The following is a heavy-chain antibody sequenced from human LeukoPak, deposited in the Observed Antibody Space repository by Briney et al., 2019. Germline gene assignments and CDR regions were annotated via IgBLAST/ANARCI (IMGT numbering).Heavy chain of an antibody. CDR3: VRSRDYYDSSGPGRAFDV. CDR1: GFTFSSYA. D-gene: IGHD3-22*01. Sequence: GGSLRLSCAASGFTFSSYAMHWVRQAAGKGLEYVSGISSNGGATNYVDFVKGRFIISRDNSKNTLYLQMGSLRAEDMAVYYCVRSRDYYDSSGPGRAFDVWGQGTMVTVSS. CDR2: ISSNGGAT. V-gene: IGHV3-64*02. J-gene: IGHJ3*01.